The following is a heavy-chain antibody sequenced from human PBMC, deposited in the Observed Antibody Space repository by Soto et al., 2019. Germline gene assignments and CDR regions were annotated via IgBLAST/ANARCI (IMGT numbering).Heavy chain of an antibody. CDR2: IRISGGTI. CDR3: ARERARVFDS. CDR1: GFTFSDHY. J-gene: IGHJ4*02. Sequence: QVQLVESGGGLVKPGGSLRLSCAASGFTFSDHYMSGIRQAPGKGLEWLSYIRISGGTIYYADSVKGRFSISRDNAKNSLYLQLSSLRAEDTAVYFCARERARVFDSWGQGTLVTVSS. V-gene: IGHV3-11*01.